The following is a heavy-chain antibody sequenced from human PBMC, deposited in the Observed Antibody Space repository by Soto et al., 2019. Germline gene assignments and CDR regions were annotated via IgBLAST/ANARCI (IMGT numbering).Heavy chain of an antibody. J-gene: IGHJ6*02. CDR1: GYSFTSYW. CDR3: ARVPAARLWDWNYYYYGMDV. V-gene: IGHV5-51*01. Sequence: PEESLKISCKGSGYSFTSYWIGWVRQMPGKGLEWMGIIYPGDSDTRYSPSFQGQVTITADESTSTAYMELSSLRSEDTAVYYCARVPAARLWDWNYYYYGMDVWGQGTTVTVSS. CDR2: IYPGDSDT. D-gene: IGHD6-6*01.